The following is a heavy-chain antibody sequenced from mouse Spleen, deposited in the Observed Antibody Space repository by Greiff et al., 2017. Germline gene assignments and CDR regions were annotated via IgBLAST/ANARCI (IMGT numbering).Heavy chain of an antibody. J-gene: IGHJ3*01. CDR2: IHPNSGST. CDR3: ARIYYDYDEGAWFAY. Sequence: QVQLQQPGAELVKPGASVKLSCKASGYTFTSYWMHWVKQRPGQGLEWIGMIHPNSGSTNYNEKFKSKATLTVDKSSSTAYMQLSSLTSEDSAVYYCARIYYDYDEGAWFAYWGQGTLVTVSA. V-gene: IGHV1-64*01. D-gene: IGHD2-4*01. CDR1: GYTFTSYW.